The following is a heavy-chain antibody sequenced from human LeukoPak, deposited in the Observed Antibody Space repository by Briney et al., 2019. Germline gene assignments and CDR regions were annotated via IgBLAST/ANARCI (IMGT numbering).Heavy chain of an antibody. D-gene: IGHD3-10*01. J-gene: IGHJ4*02. CDR2: IYYSGST. CDR1: GGSISSSSYY. CDR3: ARQGYDGSGSYLGTDFDY. Sequence: SETLSLTCTVSGGSISSSSYYWGWIRQPPGKGLEWIGSIYYSGSTYYNPSLKSRVTISVDTSKNQFSLKLSSVTAADTAVYYCARQGYDGSGSYLGTDFDYWGQGTLVTVSS. V-gene: IGHV4-39*01.